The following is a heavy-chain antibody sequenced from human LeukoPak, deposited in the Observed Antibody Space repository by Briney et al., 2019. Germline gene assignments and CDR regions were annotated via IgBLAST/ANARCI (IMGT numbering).Heavy chain of an antibody. CDR3: ARDLRKWLPPLNWFDP. D-gene: IGHD6-19*01. Sequence: PGGSLRLSCAASGFTFSSYEMNWVRQAPGKGLEWVSDISSSGSTIYYADSLKGRFTISRDNAKNLLYLQMNSLRDEATAVYYCARDLRKWLPPLNWFDPWGQGTLVTVSS. CDR2: ISSSGSTI. CDR1: GFTFSSYE. J-gene: IGHJ5*02. V-gene: IGHV3-48*03.